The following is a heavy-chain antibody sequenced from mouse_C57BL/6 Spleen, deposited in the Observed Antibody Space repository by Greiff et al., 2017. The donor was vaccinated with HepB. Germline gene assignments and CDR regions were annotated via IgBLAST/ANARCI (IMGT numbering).Heavy chain of an antibody. V-gene: IGHV1-4*01. CDR3: ARAGLLSYAMDY. CDR2: INPSSGYT. Sequence: VQLQQSGAELARPGASVKMSCKASGYTFTSYTMHWVKQRPGQGLEWIGYINPSSGYTKYNQKFKDKATLTADKSSSTAYMQLSSLTSGDSAVYYCARAGLLSYAMDYWGQGTSVTVSS. D-gene: IGHD2-1*01. CDR1: GYTFTSYT. J-gene: IGHJ4*01.